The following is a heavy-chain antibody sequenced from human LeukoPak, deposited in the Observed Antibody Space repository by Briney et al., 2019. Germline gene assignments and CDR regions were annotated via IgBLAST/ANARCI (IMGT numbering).Heavy chain of an antibody. CDR1: GLTFRNAR. D-gene: IGHD3-16*01. J-gene: IGHJ4*02. V-gene: IGHV3-15*01. CDR2: IKSKTDGGTV. CDR3: TYYVWDTKIADY. Sequence: GGSLRLSCAASGLTFRNARMSWVRQAPGKGLEWGGRIKSKTDGGTVDYAPPVKGRFTISRDDSKNTLYLQMISLKTEDTAVYYCTYYVWDTKIADYWGQGTLVTVSS.